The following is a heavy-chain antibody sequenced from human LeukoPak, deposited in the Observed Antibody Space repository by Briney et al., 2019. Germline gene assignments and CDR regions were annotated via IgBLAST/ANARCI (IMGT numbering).Heavy chain of an antibody. CDR3: ARRRYYDGSGYLE. CDR1: GGSISSYY. J-gene: IGHJ1*01. CDR2: IYYSGST. V-gene: IGHV4-59*08. Sequence: SETLSLTCTVSGGSISSYYWSWIRQPPGKGLEWIGYIYYSGSTNYNPSLKSRVTISVDTSKNQFSLNLRSVTAADTAVYYCARRRYYDGSGYLEWGQGTLLSVSS. D-gene: IGHD3-22*01.